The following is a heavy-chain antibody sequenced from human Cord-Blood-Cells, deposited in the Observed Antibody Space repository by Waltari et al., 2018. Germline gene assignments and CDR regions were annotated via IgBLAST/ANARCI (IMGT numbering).Heavy chain of an antibody. CDR3: ARDCSSTSCYDAFDI. Sequence: EVQLVESGGGLVQPGGSLRLSCAASGFTFSSYWMSWVRQAPGKGLEWVANIKQDGSEKYYVDSVKGRFTISRDNAKNSLYLQMNSLRAEDTAVYYCARDCSSTSCYDAFDIWGQGTMVTVSS. V-gene: IGHV3-7*01. J-gene: IGHJ3*02. D-gene: IGHD2-2*01. CDR2: IKQDGSEK. CDR1: GFTFSSYW.